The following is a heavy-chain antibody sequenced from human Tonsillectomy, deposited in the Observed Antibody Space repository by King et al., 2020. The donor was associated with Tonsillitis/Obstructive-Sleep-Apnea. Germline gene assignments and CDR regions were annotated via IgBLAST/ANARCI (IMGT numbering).Heavy chain of an antibody. Sequence: VQLVESGGGLVQPGGSLRLSCTASGFAFTDYYMDWVRQAPGKGLEWIGRSRGKGNSFTTDYAASVRGRFTISRDNSQNSLHLQMNRLKTEDTAVYYCAREARPTSYYYYYYYLDVWGKGTTVTVSS. CDR2: SRGKGNSFTT. V-gene: IGHV3-72*01. J-gene: IGHJ6*03. D-gene: IGHD5-12*01. CDR1: GFAFTDYY. CDR3: AREARPTSYYYYYYYLDV.